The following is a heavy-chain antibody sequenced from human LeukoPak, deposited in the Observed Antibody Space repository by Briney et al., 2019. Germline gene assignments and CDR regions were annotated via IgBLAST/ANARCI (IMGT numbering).Heavy chain of an antibody. D-gene: IGHD5-18*01. CDR1: GGSISSSSYY. V-gene: IGHV4-39*01. J-gene: IGHJ4*02. Sequence: SETLSLTCTVSGGSISSSSYYWGWIRQPPGKGLEWIGSIYYSGGTYYNPSLKSRVTISVDTSKNQFSLKLSSVTAADTAVYYCASGYSYGYVWYWGQGTLVTVSS. CDR3: ASGYSYGYVWY. CDR2: IYYSGGT.